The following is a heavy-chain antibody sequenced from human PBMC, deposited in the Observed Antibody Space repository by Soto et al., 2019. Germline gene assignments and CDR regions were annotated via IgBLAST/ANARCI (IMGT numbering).Heavy chain of an antibody. V-gene: IGHV4-30-4*01. Sequence: SETLSLTCSVSGDSISNLDYFWAWIRQPPGQALEYIGYIYKSATTYYNPSFESRVAISVDTSKSQFSLNVTSVTAADTAVYFCARGRYCLTGRCFPNWFDSWGQGAMVTIYS. CDR1: GDSISNLDYF. CDR2: IYKSATT. D-gene: IGHD7-27*01. CDR3: ARGRYCLTGRCFPNWFDS. J-gene: IGHJ5*01.